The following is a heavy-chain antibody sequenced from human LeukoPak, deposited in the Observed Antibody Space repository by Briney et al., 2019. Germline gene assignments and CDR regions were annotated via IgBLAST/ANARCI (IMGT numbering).Heavy chain of an antibody. V-gene: IGHV3-21*01. Sequence: GGSLRLSCAASGFTFSSYGMHWVRQAPGKGLEWVSSISNNYNTYYAGSVKGRFTISRDNARNSLYLQMNSLRVEDTAVYYCARETYNWNQLPLDLWGQGTLVTVSS. D-gene: IGHD1-20*01. J-gene: IGHJ5*02. CDR3: ARETYNWNQLPLDL. CDR2: ISNNYNT. CDR1: GFTFSSYG.